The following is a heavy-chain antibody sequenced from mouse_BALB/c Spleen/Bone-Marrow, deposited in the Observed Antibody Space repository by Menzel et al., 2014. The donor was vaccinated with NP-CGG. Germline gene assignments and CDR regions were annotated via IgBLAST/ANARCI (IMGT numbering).Heavy chain of an antibody. V-gene: IGHV14-4*02. CDR3: SDGNFYALDY. J-gene: IGHJ4*01. D-gene: IGHD2-1*01. Sequence: VQLQQSGAELVRSGASVKLSCTASGFNIKDYYIHWVKQRPEQGLEWIGWIDPENGDTEYAPKFRGKATMTADTSSNTAYLQLSSLTSVDTAVYYCSDGNFYALDYWRQGTSVTVSS. CDR1: GFNIKDYY. CDR2: IDPENGDT.